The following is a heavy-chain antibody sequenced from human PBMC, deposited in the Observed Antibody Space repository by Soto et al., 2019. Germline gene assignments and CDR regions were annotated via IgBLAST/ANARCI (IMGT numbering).Heavy chain of an antibody. Sequence: QVQLVESGGGVVQPGRSLRISCAASGFTFSSYGMHWVRQAPGKGLEWVAVISYDGSNKYYADSVKCRFTISRDNSKNTLYLQMNILRAEDTSVYYCAKDRRPNYYYGMDVWGQGTTVTVSS. CDR1: GFTFSSYG. CDR3: AKDRRPNYYYGMDV. D-gene: IGHD6-25*01. CDR2: ISYDGSNK. V-gene: IGHV3-30*18. J-gene: IGHJ6*02.